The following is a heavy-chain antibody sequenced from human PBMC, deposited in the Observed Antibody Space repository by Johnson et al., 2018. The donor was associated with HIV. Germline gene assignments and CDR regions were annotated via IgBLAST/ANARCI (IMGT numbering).Heavy chain of an antibody. D-gene: IGHD3-9*01. CDR1: GFIFRDYY. V-gene: IGHV3-11*04. CDR2: ISSSGKST. Sequence: QVQLVEPGGGLFKPGGSLRLSCAVSGFIFRDYYMSWIRQAPGKGLEWVSYISSSGKSTNYADSVKGRFTISRDNAKNSLSLQMNSLRAEDTAIYYCAREEGSDILTRGDAFDIWGQGTMVTVSS. J-gene: IGHJ3*02. CDR3: AREEGSDILTRGDAFDI.